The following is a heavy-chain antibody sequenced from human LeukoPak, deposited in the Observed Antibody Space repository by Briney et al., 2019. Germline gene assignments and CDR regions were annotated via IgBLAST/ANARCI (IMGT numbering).Heavy chain of an antibody. J-gene: IGHJ5*02. Sequence: GRSLRLSCVASGFSFSDFGIHWVRQAPGKGLEWVAVMWYDGRRTYYADSVKGRFTISRDTSENTLYLQMSSLRAEDTAVYYCARDIDTTSHYGWFDPWGQGTLVTVSS. V-gene: IGHV3-33*01. CDR3: ARDIDTTSHYGWFDP. CDR1: GFSFSDFG. CDR2: MWYDGRRT. D-gene: IGHD2/OR15-2a*01.